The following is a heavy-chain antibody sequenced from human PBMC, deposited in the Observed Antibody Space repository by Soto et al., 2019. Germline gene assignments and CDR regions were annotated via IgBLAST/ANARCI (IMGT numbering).Heavy chain of an antibody. CDR1: GFTFSSYS. J-gene: IGHJ4*02. V-gene: IGHV3-21*01. CDR3: AREDSSGYYAIPLIDY. D-gene: IGHD3-22*01. CDR2: ISSSSSYI. Sequence: GGSLRLSCAASGFTFSSYSMNWVRQAPGKGLEWVSSISSSSSYIYYADSVKGRFTISRDNAKNSLYLQMNSLRAEDTAVYYCAREDSSGYYAIPLIDYWGQGTLVTVSS.